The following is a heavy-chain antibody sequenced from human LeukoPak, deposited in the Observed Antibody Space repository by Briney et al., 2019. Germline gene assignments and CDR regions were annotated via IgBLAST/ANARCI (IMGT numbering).Heavy chain of an antibody. CDR1: GFTFSSYW. D-gene: IGHD5-18*01. CDR2: IKQDGSEK. CDR3: SRGPLPVTYSYDY. J-gene: IGHJ4*02. V-gene: IGHV3-7*04. Sequence: GGPLRLSCAASGFTFSSYWMSWVRQAPGKGLEWVANIKQDGSEKYYVDSVKGRFTISRDNAKNSLYLQMNSLRADDTAVYYCSRGPLPVTYSYDYWGQGTPVTVSS.